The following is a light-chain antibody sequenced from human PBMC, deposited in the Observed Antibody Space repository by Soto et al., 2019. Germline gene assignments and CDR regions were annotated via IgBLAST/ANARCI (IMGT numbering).Light chain of an antibody. J-gene: IGLJ1*01. Sequence: QSVLTQPASVSGSPGQSITISCTGTSSDVSGYNYVSWYQQHPGKAPKLMIYDVSNRPSGVSNRFSGSKSGNTASLTISGLQAEDEADYYCSSYTSSSTLKVFGTGTKLTVL. CDR1: SSDVSGYNY. CDR2: DVS. CDR3: SSYTSSSTLKV. V-gene: IGLV2-14*01.